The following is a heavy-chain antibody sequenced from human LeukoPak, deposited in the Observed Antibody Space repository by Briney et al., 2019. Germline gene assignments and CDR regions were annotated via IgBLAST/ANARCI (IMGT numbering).Heavy chain of an antibody. CDR2: ISDDGTNT. CDR1: GFTFSDYA. CDR3: ARDRGRNSFDY. D-gene: IGHD1-14*01. V-gene: IGHV3-30*03. J-gene: IGHJ4*02. Sequence: RPGGSLRLSCTASGFTFSDYAIHWVRQAPGKGLEWVAVISDDGTNTFYGDSVKGRFTISRDNSKNSLYLQLTSLRAEDTALYYCARDRGRNSFDYWGQGTLVSVSS.